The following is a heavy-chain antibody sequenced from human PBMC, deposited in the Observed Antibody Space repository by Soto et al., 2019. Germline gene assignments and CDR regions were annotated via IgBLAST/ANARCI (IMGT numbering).Heavy chain of an antibody. CDR2: ISYDGSNK. CDR3: ARDYYDSSGYFLFDY. V-gene: IGHV3-30-3*01. CDR1: GFTFSSYA. D-gene: IGHD3-22*01. J-gene: IGHJ4*02. Sequence: GGSLRLSCAASGFTFSSYAMHWVRQAPGKGLEWVAVISYDGSNKYYADSVKGRFTISRDNSKNTLYLQMNSLRAEDTAVYYCARDYYDSSGYFLFDYWGQGTLVTVSS.